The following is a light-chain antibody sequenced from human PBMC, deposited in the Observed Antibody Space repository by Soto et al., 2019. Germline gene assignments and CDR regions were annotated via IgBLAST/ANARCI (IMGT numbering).Light chain of an antibody. J-gene: IGLJ7*01. CDR2: EVS. Sequence: QSALTQPASVSGSPGQSITISCTGTSSDVGSPNLVSWYQQHPGQAPKLMIYEVSKRPLGVYALFSASKSGNTASLTISGLQAEDEAYYYCCSYGGSRAVFGGGTQLTVL. CDR1: SSDVGSPNL. V-gene: IGLV2-23*02. CDR3: CSYGGSRAV.